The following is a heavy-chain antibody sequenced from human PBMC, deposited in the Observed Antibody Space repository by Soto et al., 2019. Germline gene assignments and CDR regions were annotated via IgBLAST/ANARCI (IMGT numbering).Heavy chain of an antibody. CDR3: ATEHSRRYNTPATLDY. J-gene: IGHJ4*02. CDR2: ISGSGGST. V-gene: IGHV3-23*01. D-gene: IGHD1-26*01. Sequence: GGSLRLSCAASGFTFSSYAMSWVRQAPGKGLEWVSAISGSGGSTYYADSVKGRFTISRDNSKNTLYLQMNSLRAEETAVYYCATEHSRRYNTPATLDYWGQGTLVTVSS. CDR1: GFTFSSYA.